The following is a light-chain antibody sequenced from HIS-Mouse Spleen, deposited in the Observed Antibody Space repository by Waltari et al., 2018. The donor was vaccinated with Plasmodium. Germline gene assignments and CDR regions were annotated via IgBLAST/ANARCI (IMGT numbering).Light chain of an antibody. J-gene: IGLJ3*02. V-gene: IGLV2-23*01. CDR1: SSDVGSYNL. CDR3: CSYAGSSTWV. CDR2: EGR. Sequence: QSALTQPASASGSPGQSITISCTGTSSDVGSYNLVSWYQQHPGKAPKLMIYEGRKRPSGVSNRFSGSKSGNTASLTISGLQAEDEADYYCCSYAGSSTWVFGGGTKLTVL.